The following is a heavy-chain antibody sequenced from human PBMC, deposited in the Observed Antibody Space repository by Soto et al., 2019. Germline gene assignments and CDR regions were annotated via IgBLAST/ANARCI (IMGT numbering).Heavy chain of an antibody. Sequence: ASVKVSCKASGGTFSSYTMSWVRQAPGQRLEWMGWINAGNGNTKYSQKFQGRVTITRDTSASTAYMELSSLRSEDTAVYYCARDPSYYGMDVWGQGTTVTVSS. V-gene: IGHV1-3*01. CDR3: ARDPSYYGMDV. J-gene: IGHJ6*02. CDR1: GGTFSSYT. CDR2: INAGNGNT.